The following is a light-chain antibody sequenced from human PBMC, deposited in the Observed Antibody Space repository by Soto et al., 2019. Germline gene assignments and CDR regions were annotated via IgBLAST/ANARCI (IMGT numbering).Light chain of an antibody. J-gene: IGKJ1*01. V-gene: IGKV1-39*01. CDR1: QSISIY. CDR3: QQSYSTPQT. Sequence: DIQMTQSPSSLSASVGDRVTITCRASQSISIYLNWYQQKPGQAPKLLIYAATSLQSVVLSRFSGSGSGTDFTLTISSLQPEDFAKYYCQQSYSTPQTFGQGTKVEIK. CDR2: AAT.